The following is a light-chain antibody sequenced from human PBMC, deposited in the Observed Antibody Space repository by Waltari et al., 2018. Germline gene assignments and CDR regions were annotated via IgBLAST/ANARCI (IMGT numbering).Light chain of an antibody. V-gene: IGKV1-39*01. J-gene: IGKJ1*01. CDR3: QQSYSFPQT. CDR1: QSISSY. Sequence: DIQMTQSPSSLSASVGDRLTITCRASQSISSYFNWYQQKPGKAPKLLIYGVSSLQSGVPSRFSGSGSGTDFTLTITSLQPEDFATYYCQQSYSFPQTFGQGTKVEVK. CDR2: GVS.